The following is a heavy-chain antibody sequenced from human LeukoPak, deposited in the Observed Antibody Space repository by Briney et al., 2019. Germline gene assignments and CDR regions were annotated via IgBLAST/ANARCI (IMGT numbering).Heavy chain of an antibody. CDR1: GYTFNDYY. V-gene: IGHV1-18*04. J-gene: IGHJ4*02. CDR2: ISAYNGNT. CDR3: ARVRYSSSSTPNDY. Sequence: VASVKVSCKASGYTFNDYYMHWVRQAPGQGLEWMGWISAYNGNTNYAQKLQGRVTMTTDTSTSTAYMELRSLRSDDTAVYYCARVRYSSSSTPNDYWGQGTLVTVSS. D-gene: IGHD6-13*01.